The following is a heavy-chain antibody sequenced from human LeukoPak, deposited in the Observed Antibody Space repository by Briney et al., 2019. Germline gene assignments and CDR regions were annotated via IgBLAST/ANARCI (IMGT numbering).Heavy chain of an antibody. D-gene: IGHD3-22*01. CDR2: IMGSGGGGNT. CDR3: ARGREFHDSTGYYQ. CDR1: GFIFSSHP. V-gene: IGHV3-23*01. J-gene: IGHJ4*02. Sequence: PGGSLRLSCAASGFIFSSHPMSWVRQAPGKGLEWVSSIMGSGGGGNTYYADSVKGRFAISRDNSKNTLYLQMNSLRAEDTAVYYCARGREFHDSTGYYQWGQGTLVTVSS.